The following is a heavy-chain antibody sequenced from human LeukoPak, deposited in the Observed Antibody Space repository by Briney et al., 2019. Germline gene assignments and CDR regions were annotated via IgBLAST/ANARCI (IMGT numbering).Heavy chain of an antibody. CDR1: GFTFSSYW. J-gene: IGHJ6*03. D-gene: IGHD4-17*01. CDR2: IPHDGSNK. Sequence: GGSLRLSCAASGFTFSSYWMSWVRQAPGKGLEWVSFIPHDGSNKYYADSVKGRFTISRDNSNNTVYLQMNSLRGEDTAVYYCATTVTTFYHYYMGVWGKGTAATISS. CDR3: ATTVTTFYHYYMGV. V-gene: IGHV3-30*02.